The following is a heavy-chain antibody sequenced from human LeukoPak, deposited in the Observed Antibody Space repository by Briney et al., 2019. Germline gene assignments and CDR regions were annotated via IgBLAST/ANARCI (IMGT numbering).Heavy chain of an antibody. CDR3: ARGRYYYDSSGYSPNFDY. D-gene: IGHD3-22*01. CDR1: GFTFDDYG. CDR2: MNWNGGST. Sequence: GGSLRLSCAASGFTFDDYGMSWVRQAPGKGLEWVSGMNWNGGSTGYADSVKGRFTISRDNAKNSLYLQMNSLRAEDTALYYCARGRYYYDSSGYSPNFDYWGQGTLVTVSS. J-gene: IGHJ4*02. V-gene: IGHV3-20*04.